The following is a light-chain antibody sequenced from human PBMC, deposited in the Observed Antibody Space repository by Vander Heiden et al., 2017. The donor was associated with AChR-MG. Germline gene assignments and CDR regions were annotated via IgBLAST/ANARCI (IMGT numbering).Light chain of an antibody. CDR2: GAS. CDR1: QRLGNQD. CDR3: QQYLTSPPT. Sequence: EIVLTQSPGSVSVAPGERLTLSCRASQRLGNQDLAWYQKKPGLAPRLLIHGASRRATGVAARFSGSGSGTDFSLTISSLEPADFAVYYCQQYLTSPPTFGQGTKVEI. V-gene: IGKV3-20*01. J-gene: IGKJ1*01.